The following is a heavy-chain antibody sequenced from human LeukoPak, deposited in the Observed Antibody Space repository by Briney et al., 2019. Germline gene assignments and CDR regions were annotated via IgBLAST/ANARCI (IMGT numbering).Heavy chain of an antibody. CDR3: ARRWYYYGSGSSKGIYNWFDP. Sequence: SETLSLTCAVSGYSISSGYYWGWIRQPPGKGLEWIGSIYHSGSTYYIPSLKSRVTISVDTSKNQFSLKLSSVTAADTAVYYCARRWYYYGSGSSKGIYNWFDPWGQGTLVTVSS. CDR2: IYHSGST. D-gene: IGHD3-10*01. CDR1: GYSISSGYY. J-gene: IGHJ5*02. V-gene: IGHV4-38-2*01.